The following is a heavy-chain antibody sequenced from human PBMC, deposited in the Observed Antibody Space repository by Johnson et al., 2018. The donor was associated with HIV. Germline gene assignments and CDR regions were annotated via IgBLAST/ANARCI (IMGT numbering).Heavy chain of an antibody. V-gene: IGHV3-30*19. Sequence: QVQLVESGGGVVRPGGSLRLSCAASGFTFSSYGMHWVRQAPGKGLEWVAVISYDGSNKYYADSVKGRFTISRDNSKNTLYLQMNSLGAEDTAVYYCARDLNRYYYGSGKAFGIWGQGTMVTVSS. J-gene: IGHJ3*02. CDR1: GFTFSSYG. CDR3: ARDLNRYYYGSGKAFGI. D-gene: IGHD3-10*01. CDR2: ISYDGSNK.